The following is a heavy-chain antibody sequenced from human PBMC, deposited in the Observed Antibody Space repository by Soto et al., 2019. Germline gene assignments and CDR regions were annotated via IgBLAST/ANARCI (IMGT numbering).Heavy chain of an antibody. D-gene: IGHD6-19*01. CDR1: GFTFGSSS. V-gene: IGHV3-21*01. Sequence: GGSLRLSGASCGFTFGSSSMNWVRHAPGKGLEWVSSIISISSYIYYAYSVKGGFTISRDNAKNSLYLQMNSLRAEDTAVYYCARDRRQSNGMDVWGQGTTVTVSS. CDR3: ARDRRQSNGMDV. CDR2: IISISSYI. J-gene: IGHJ6*02.